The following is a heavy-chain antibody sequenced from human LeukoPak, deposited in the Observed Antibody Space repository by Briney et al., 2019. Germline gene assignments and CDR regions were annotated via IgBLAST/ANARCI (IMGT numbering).Heavy chain of an antibody. J-gene: IGHJ6*01. V-gene: IGHV4-34*01. CDR3: ARRPYYVFWSGYSYSGLDV. Sequence: PSQTLSLTCAVYGGSFSGYYWTWIRQPPGKGLEWIVEINDNESTNYNPSLKSRVTISVDTSKNQFSLRLSSVSAADTAVYYCARRPYYVFWSGYSYSGLDVWGQGSTVTVS. CDR1: GGSFSGYY. CDR2: INDNEST. D-gene: IGHD3-3*01.